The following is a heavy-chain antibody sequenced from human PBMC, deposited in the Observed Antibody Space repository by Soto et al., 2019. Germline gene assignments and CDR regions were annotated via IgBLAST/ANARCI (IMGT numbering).Heavy chain of an antibody. CDR3: AKHFDSGCPDY. CDR2: IGDSGGTT. D-gene: IGHD6-19*01. V-gene: IGHV3-23*01. Sequence: GGSLRLSCAASGFTFSSYALSWFGQAPGRGLEWVSIIGDSGGTTLYADSVKGRCTISRDNSKNTLYLQMNNLRAEDTAVYYCAKHFDSGCPDYWGQGTLVTVSS. J-gene: IGHJ4*02. CDR1: GFTFSSYA.